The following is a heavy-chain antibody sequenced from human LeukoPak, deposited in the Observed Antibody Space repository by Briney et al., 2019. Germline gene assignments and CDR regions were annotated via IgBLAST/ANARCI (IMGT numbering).Heavy chain of an antibody. D-gene: IGHD6-19*01. Sequence: GSLRLSCAASGFTFSSYSMNWVRQAPGKGLEWVSSISSSSSYIYYADSVKGRFTISRDNAKDSLYLQMNSLRAEDTAVYYCAREVADIDAFDIWGQGTMVTVSS. CDR2: ISSSSSYI. CDR1: GFTFSSYS. V-gene: IGHV3-21*01. J-gene: IGHJ3*02. CDR3: AREVADIDAFDI.